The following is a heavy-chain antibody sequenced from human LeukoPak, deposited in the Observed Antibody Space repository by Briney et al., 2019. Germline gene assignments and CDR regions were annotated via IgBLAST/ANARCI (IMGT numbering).Heavy chain of an antibody. CDR2: ISAYNGNT. D-gene: IGHD2-8*01. Sequence: ASVKVSCKASGGTFSSYAISWVRQAPGQGLEWMGWISAYNGNTNYARKLQGRVTMTTDTSTSTAYMELRSLRSDDTAVYYCAREGVPDAFDIWGQGTMVTVSS. CDR1: GGTFSSYA. V-gene: IGHV1-18*01. CDR3: AREGVPDAFDI. J-gene: IGHJ3*02.